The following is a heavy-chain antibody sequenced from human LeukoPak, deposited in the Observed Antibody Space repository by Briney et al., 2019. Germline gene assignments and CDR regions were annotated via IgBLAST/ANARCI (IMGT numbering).Heavy chain of an antibody. D-gene: IGHD2-2*01. CDR3: ARGGTNCSSTSCRHDVDC. J-gene: IGHJ4*02. V-gene: IGHV4-59*12. CDR2: IYYSGST. CDR1: GGSISSYY. Sequence: SETLSLTCTVSGGSISSYYWSWIRQPPGKGLEWIGYIYYSGSTNYNPSLKSRVTISVDTSKNQFSLKLSSVTAADTAVYYCARGGTNCSSTSCRHDVDCWDQGTLVTVSS.